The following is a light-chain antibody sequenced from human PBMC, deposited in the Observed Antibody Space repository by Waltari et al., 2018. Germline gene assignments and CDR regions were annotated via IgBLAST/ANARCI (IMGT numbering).Light chain of an antibody. CDR3: QQYGSSPG. J-gene: IGKJ1*01. CDR1: QSVSSSY. V-gene: IGKV3-20*01. Sequence: EIVLPQSPGTLSLSPGERATLSCRASQSVSSSYLAWYQQKPGQSPRLLIFGASSRATGIPDRFSGSGSGTDFTLTISSLEPEDFALYYCQQYGSSPGFGQGTKVEIK. CDR2: GAS.